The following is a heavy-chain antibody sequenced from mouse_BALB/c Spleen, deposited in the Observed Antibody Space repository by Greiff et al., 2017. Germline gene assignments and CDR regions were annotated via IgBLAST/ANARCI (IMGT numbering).Heavy chain of an antibody. CDR2: IRNKANGYTT. V-gene: IGHV7-3*02. Sequence: EVKLMESGGGLVQPGGSLRLSCATSGFTFTDYYMSWVRQPPGKALEWLGFIRNKANGYTTEYSASVKGRFTISRDNSQSILYLQMNTLRAEDSATYYCARDAGLAWFAYWGQGTLVTVSA. CDR1: GFTFTDYY. CDR3: ARDAGLAWFAY. D-gene: IGHD4-1*01. J-gene: IGHJ3*01.